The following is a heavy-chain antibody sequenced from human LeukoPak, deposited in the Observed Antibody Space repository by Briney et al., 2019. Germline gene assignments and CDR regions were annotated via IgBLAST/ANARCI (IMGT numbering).Heavy chain of an antibody. Sequence: PGGSLRLSCAASGFTFSSYWMNWVRQAPGKGLVWVSRIASDGSSTTYADSVKGRFSIPRDNAKNTLYLQMNSLRVEDTAMYYCARGRWSSSGYQDYWGRGTLVTVSS. J-gene: IGHJ4*02. V-gene: IGHV3-74*01. D-gene: IGHD3-22*01. CDR2: IASDGSST. CDR3: ARGRWSSSGYQDY. CDR1: GFTFSSYW.